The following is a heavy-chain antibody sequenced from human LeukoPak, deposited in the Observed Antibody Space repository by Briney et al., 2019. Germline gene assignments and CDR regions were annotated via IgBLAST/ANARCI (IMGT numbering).Heavy chain of an antibody. CDR1: GFTFSSYA. Sequence: ESGGSLRLSCAASGFTFSSYAMSWVRQAPGKGLEWVSDINGSGGSTYYADSVKGRFTISRDNSKNTLYLQMNSLRAEDTAVYYCANPPTVTKTRFDSWGQGTLVTVSS. CDR2: INGSGGST. D-gene: IGHD4-17*01. CDR3: ANPPTVTKTRFDS. V-gene: IGHV3-23*01. J-gene: IGHJ5*01.